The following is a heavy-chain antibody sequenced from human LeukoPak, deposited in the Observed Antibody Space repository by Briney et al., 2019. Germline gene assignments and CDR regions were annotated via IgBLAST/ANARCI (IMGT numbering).Heavy chain of an antibody. Sequence: GGSLRLSCAASGFTYSSYWMSWVRQAPGKGLEWVANIKQDGSEKYYVDSVKGRFTISRDNAKNSLYLQMNSLRAEDTAVYYCAGVGGGHYYGSVDAFDIWGQGTMVTVSS. D-gene: IGHD3-10*01. CDR2: IKQDGSEK. J-gene: IGHJ3*02. CDR3: AGVGGGHYYGSVDAFDI. CDR1: GFTYSSYW. V-gene: IGHV3-7*01.